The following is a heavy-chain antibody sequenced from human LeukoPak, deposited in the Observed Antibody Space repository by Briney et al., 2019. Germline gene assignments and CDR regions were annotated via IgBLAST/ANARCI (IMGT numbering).Heavy chain of an antibody. CDR3: AKDGVAQWLAYYFDS. D-gene: IGHD6-19*01. V-gene: IGHV3-30*18. Sequence: GRSLRLSCAASGFTFSSYGMHWVRQAPGKGLEWVAVISYDGSNKYHADSVKGRFTISRDNSKNTLYLQMNSLRAEDTAVYYCAKDGVAQWLAYYFDSWGQGTLVTVSS. CDR1: GFTFSSYG. J-gene: IGHJ4*02. CDR2: ISYDGSNK.